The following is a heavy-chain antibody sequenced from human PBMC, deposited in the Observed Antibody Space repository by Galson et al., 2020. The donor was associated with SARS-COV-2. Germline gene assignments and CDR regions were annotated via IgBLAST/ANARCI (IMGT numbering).Heavy chain of an antibody. V-gene: IGHV4-4*02. Sequence: SETLSLTCTVSGGSVSSTNWWSWVRQTPGKGLEWIGEIHHSGSTNYNPSLKSRVSILVDKSKNRFSLKLSSVTAADTAVYYCARDKMATVVGKIYNWFDPWGQGTLVTVSS. J-gene: IGHJ5*02. CDR1: GGSVSSTNW. CDR3: ARDKMATVVGKIYNWFDP. CDR2: IHHSGST. D-gene: IGHD5-12*01.